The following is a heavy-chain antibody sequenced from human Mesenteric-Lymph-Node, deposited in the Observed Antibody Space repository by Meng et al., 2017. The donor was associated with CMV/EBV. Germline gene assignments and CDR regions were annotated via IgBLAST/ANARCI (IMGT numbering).Heavy chain of an antibody. V-gene: IGHV6-1*01. Sequence: ESLSPTCVISGASVSSNSAAWNWIRQSPSRGLEWLGRTYYRSKWYNDYAVSVKSRITINPDTSKNQFSLQLNTVTPEDTAVYYCAREDIAARPSGMGVWGQGTTVTVSS. CDR3: AREDIAARPSGMGV. D-gene: IGHD6-6*01. CDR2: TYYRSKWYN. CDR1: GASVSSNSAA. J-gene: IGHJ6*02.